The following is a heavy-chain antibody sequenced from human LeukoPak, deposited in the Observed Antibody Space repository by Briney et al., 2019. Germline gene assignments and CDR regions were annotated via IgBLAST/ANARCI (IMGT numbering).Heavy chain of an antibody. D-gene: IGHD5-12*01. J-gene: IGHJ4*02. V-gene: IGHV1-18*01. CDR3: GRSSLGTITAGPFDY. CDR1: GYTFSSYG. CDR2: ISGYNGNT. Sequence: ASVKVPCKASGYTFSSYGIAWVRHAPGQGLEWMGWISGYNGNTNYAQKLQGRVSMTTDTSTTTAYMELRTLTSDDTALYYCGRSSLGTITAGPFDYWGQGTLVTVSS.